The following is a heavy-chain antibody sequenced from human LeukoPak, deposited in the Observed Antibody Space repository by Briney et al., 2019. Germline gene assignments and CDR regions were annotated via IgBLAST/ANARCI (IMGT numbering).Heavy chain of an antibody. CDR3: AKDRVGATTGDSYFDY. J-gene: IGHJ4*02. Sequence: QPGRSLRLSCAATGFTFSSYGMHWVRQAPGKGLEWVAVISYDGSNIYYADSVKGRFTISRDNSKNTLYLQMNSLRAEDTAVYYCAKDRVGATTGDSYFDYWGQGTLVTVSS. V-gene: IGHV3-30*18. CDR2: ISYDGSNI. D-gene: IGHD1-26*01. CDR1: GFTFSSYG.